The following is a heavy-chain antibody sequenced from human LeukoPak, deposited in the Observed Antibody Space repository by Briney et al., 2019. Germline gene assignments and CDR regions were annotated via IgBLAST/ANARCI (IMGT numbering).Heavy chain of an antibody. D-gene: IGHD3-10*01. V-gene: IGHV4-59*01. Sequence: SETLSLTCTVSGGSISSYYWSWIRQPPGKGLEWIGYIYYSGSTNYNPSLKSRVTISVDTSKNQFSLKLSSVTAADTAVYYCARALFEFDYYYMDVWGKGTTVTISS. CDR3: ARALFEFDYYYMDV. J-gene: IGHJ6*03. CDR1: GGSISSYY. CDR2: IYYSGST.